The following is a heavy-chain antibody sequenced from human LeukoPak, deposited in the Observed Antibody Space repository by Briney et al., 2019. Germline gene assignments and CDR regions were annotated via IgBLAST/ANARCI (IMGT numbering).Heavy chain of an antibody. CDR3: ARDSEGVGYYGSGSYADY. D-gene: IGHD3-10*01. V-gene: IGHV1-18*01. Sequence: GASVKVSCTASGYTFTSYGISWVRQAPGQGLEWMGWISAYNGNTNYAQKLQGRVTMTTDTSTSTAYMELRSLRSDDTAVYYCARDSEGVGYYGSGSYADYWGQGTLVTVSS. J-gene: IGHJ4*02. CDR1: GYTFTSYG. CDR2: ISAYNGNT.